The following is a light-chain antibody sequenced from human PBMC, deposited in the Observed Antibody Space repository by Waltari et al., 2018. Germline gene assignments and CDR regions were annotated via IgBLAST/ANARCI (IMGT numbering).Light chain of an antibody. Sequence: DIQMNQSPSTLSASVGDRVPITCRASESISRWLAWYPQKPGKAPKLLIYKASRLETGVPSRFSGSGSGTEFTLTISSLQPDDFATYYCQQYKSYPATFGQGTKVEIK. CDR3: QQYKSYPAT. CDR2: KAS. J-gene: IGKJ2*01. V-gene: IGKV1-5*03. CDR1: ESISRW.